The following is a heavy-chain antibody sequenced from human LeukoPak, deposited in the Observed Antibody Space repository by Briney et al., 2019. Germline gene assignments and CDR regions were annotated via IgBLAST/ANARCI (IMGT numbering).Heavy chain of an antibody. Sequence: SETLSLTCAVYGGSFSGYYWSWVRQPPGKGLEWIGEINHSGSTNYNPSPKGRVTISVDTSENQFSMKLSSVTAADTAVYYCARVIRGYSYGLTSIRPWGQGTLVTVSS. CDR1: GGSFSGYY. CDR3: ARVIRGYSYGLTSIRP. J-gene: IGHJ5*02. V-gene: IGHV4-34*01. D-gene: IGHD5-18*01. CDR2: INHSGST.